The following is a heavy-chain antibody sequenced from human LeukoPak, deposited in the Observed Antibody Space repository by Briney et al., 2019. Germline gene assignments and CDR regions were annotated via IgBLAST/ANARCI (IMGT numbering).Heavy chain of an antibody. D-gene: IGHD2-2*01. CDR2: FDPEDGET. Sequence: ASVKVSCKVSGYTLTELSMHWVRQAPGKGLEWMGGFDPEDGETIYAQKFQGRVTMTEDTSTDTAYMELSSLRSEDTAVYYCATEGGCSSTSCYMGDYWGQGTLVTVSS. CDR3: ATEGGCSSTSCYMGDY. J-gene: IGHJ4*02. V-gene: IGHV1-24*01. CDR1: GYTLTELS.